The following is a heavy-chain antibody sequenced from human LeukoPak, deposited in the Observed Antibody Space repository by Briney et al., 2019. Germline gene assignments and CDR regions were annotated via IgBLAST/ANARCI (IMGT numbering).Heavy chain of an antibody. CDR3: ARSYYYGSGSYYSSYFDY. CDR1: GGSISSSSYY. D-gene: IGHD3-10*01. CDR2: IYYSGST. Sequence: PSETLSLTCTVSGGSISSSSYYWGWIRQPPGKGLEWIGSIYYSGSTYYNPSLKSRVTISVDTSKNQFSLKLSSVTAADTAVYYCARSYYYGSGSYYSSYFDYWGQGTLVTVSS. V-gene: IGHV4-39*07. J-gene: IGHJ4*02.